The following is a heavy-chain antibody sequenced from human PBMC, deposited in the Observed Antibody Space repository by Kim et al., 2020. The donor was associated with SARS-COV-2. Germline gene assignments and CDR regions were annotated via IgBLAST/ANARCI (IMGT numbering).Heavy chain of an antibody. J-gene: IGHJ5*02. CDR2: ISAYNGNT. CDR1: GYTFTSYG. D-gene: IGHD6-13*01. Sequence: ASVKVSCKASGYTFTSYGISWVRQAPGQGLEWMGWISAYNGNTNYAQKLQGRVTMTTDTSTSTAYMELRSLRSDDTAVYYCARDSRSTGYSSSWFGNWFDPWGQGTLVTVSS. V-gene: IGHV1-18*01. CDR3: ARDSRSTGYSSSWFGNWFDP.